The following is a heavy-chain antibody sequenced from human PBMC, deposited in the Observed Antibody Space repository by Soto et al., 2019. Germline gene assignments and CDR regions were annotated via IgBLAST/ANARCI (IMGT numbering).Heavy chain of an antibody. CDR1: GGSFSGYY. V-gene: IGHV4-34*01. J-gene: IGHJ5*02. CDR3: ARGNPTGGVVVPAAMSHWFDP. Sequence: QVQLQQWGAGLLKPSETLSLTCAVYGGSFSGYYWSWIRQPPGKGLEWIGEINHSGSTNYNPSLKSRVTISVDTSKNQCTLKLSSVTAADTAVYYCARGNPTGGVVVPAAMSHWFDPWGQGTLVTVSS. D-gene: IGHD2-2*01. CDR2: INHSGST.